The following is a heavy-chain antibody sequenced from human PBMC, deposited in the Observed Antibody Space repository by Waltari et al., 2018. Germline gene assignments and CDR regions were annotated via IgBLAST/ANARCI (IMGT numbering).Heavy chain of an antibody. CDR2: IYHSGST. D-gene: IGHD1-26*01. CDR3: ARQYMGHSGSYYTEDYFDY. CDR1: GYSISRGYY. V-gene: IGHV4-38-2*01. Sequence: QVQLQESGPGLVKPSETLSLTCAVSGYSISRGYYWGWIRQPPGKGLEWIGSIYHSGSTYYNPSLKSRVTISVDTSKNQFSLKLSSVTAADTAVYYCARQYMGHSGSYYTEDYFDYWGQGTLVTVSS. J-gene: IGHJ4*02.